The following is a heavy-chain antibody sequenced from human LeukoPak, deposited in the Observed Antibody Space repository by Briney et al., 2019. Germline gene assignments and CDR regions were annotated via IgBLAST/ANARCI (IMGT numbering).Heavy chain of an antibody. D-gene: IGHD3-10*01. CDR2: ISGSGGST. Sequence: GGSLRLSCAASGFTFSSYAMSWVPQAPGKGLEWVSAISGSGGSTYYADSVKGRFTISRDNSKNTLYLQMNSLRAEDTAVYYCAKDGVLLWFGELLPSPDYWGQGTLVTVSS. CDR1: GFTFSSYA. V-gene: IGHV3-23*01. J-gene: IGHJ4*02. CDR3: AKDGVLLWFGELLPSPDY.